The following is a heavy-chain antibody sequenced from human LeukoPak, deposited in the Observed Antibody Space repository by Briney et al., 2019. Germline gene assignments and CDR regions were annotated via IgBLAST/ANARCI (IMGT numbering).Heavy chain of an antibody. D-gene: IGHD3-16*01. V-gene: IGHV4-61*01. CDR1: GYSISSGYY. CDR3: ARGGLDY. J-gene: IGHJ4*02. CDR2: IYYSGST. Sequence: SETLSLTCTVSGYSISSGYYWGWIRQPPGKGLEWIGYIYYSGSTNYNPSLKSRVTISVDTSKNQFSLKLSSVTAADTAVYYCARGGLDYWGQGTLVTVSS.